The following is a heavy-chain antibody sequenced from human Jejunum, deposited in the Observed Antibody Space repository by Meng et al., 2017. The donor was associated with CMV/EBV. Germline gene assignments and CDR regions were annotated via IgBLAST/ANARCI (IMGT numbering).Heavy chain of an antibody. J-gene: IGHJ4*02. CDR1: SISSSDYW. Sequence: SISSSDYWWSWHRQPPGKGLEWIGDISPTASTNYNPSLKSRVTMSIDRSKNQFSLKVTSMTAADTALYYCARGRCTRTLCSTGTFDYWGQGTLVTVSS. CDR2: ISPTAST. D-gene: IGHD2-2*02. V-gene: IGHV4-4*02. CDR3: ARGRCTRTLCSTGTFDY.